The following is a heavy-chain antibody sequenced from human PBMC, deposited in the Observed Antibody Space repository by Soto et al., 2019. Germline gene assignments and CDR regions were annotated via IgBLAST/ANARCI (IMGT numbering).Heavy chain of an antibody. CDR3: ARLSGRRSDYDYRVDD. V-gene: IGHV5-51*01. CDR2: IYPGDSDT. Sequence: LKISCKGSGYSFTTYWIGWVRQMPGKGLEWMGIIYPGDSDTRYSPSFQGQVTISADKSINTAYLHWSSLKASDTAMYYCARLSGRRSDYDYRVDDWVQGT. CDR1: GYSFTTYW. J-gene: IGHJ6*02.